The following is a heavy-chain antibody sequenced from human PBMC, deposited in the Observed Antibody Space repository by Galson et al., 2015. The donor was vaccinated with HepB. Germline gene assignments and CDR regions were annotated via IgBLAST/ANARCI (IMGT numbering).Heavy chain of an antibody. V-gene: IGHV3-7*03. J-gene: IGHJ3*02. CDR1: GFTFSSYW. Sequence: SLRLSCAASGFTFSSYWMSWVRQAPGKGLEWVANIKQDGSEKYYVDSVKGRFTISRDNAKNSLYLQMNSLRAEDTAVYYCARENRGSGLRNDVFDIWGQGTMVTVSS. CDR2: IKQDGSEK. CDR3: ARENRGSGLRNDVFDI. D-gene: IGHD6-19*01.